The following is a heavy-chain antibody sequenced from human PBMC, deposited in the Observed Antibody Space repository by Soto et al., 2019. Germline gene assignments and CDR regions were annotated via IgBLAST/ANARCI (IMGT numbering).Heavy chain of an antibody. CDR1: GFTFDDYA. V-gene: IGHV3-9*01. CDR2: ISWNSGNI. CDR3: VRSKGGYSYGTPFDY. J-gene: IGHJ4*02. Sequence: EVQLEESGGALVQPGRSLRLSCAASGFTFDDYAMYWDRQVLGKGLEWVSSISWNSGNIGYEDSVKGRFTTSRDNAKNSLYLQMNILRPEDTALYYCVRSKGGYSYGTPFDYWGQGTLVTVSS. D-gene: IGHD5-18*01.